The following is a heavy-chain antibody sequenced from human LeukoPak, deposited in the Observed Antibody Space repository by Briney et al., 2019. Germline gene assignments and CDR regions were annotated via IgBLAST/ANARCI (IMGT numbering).Heavy chain of an antibody. CDR2: ISRSSTYI. V-gene: IGHV3-21*01. J-gene: IGHJ4*02. CDR1: GLTFSSYS. Sequence: PGGSLRLSCAASGLTFSSYSMNWVRQAPGKGLEWVSSISRSSTYIYYADSVKGRFTISRDNAENSLYLQMNSLRAEDTAVYYCARGEYYYDSSGSMRFDYWGQGTLVTVSS. D-gene: IGHD3-22*01. CDR3: ARGEYYYDSSGSMRFDY.